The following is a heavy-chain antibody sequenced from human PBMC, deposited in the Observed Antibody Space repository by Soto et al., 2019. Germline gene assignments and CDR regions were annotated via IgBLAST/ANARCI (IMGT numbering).Heavy chain of an antibody. Sequence: SGGSLRLSCAASGFTLSNYWMHWARQAPGKGLAWVSRMNPEVTTISYADSVKGRFTISRDNARDTLHLEMNSLRADDTAVYYCGRGAYGDPVDFWGQGTLVTVSS. CDR3: GRGAYGDPVDF. CDR2: MNPEVTTI. CDR1: GFTLSNYW. J-gene: IGHJ4*02. V-gene: IGHV3-74*01. D-gene: IGHD4-17*01.